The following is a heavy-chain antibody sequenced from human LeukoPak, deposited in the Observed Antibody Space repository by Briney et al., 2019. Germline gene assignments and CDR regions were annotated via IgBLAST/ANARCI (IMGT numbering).Heavy chain of an antibody. J-gene: IGHJ5*02. V-gene: IGHV1-69*13. Sequence: ASVKVSCKASGGTFSSYAISWVRQAPGQGLEWMGGIIPIFGTANYAQKFQGRVTITADESTSTAYMELSSLRSEDTAVYYCAREGIAARTNWFDPWGQGTLVTVSS. CDR1: GGTFSSYA. CDR2: IIPIFGTA. D-gene: IGHD6-6*01. CDR3: AREGIAARTNWFDP.